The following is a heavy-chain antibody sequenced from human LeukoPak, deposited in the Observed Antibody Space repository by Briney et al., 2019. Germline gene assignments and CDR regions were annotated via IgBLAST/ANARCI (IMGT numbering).Heavy chain of an antibody. D-gene: IGHD3-10*01. V-gene: IGHV4-59*01. CDR1: GGSISSYY. J-gene: IGHJ4*02. CDR3: ARASRYMVRGAALEY. CDR2: IYYSGIT. Sequence: SETLSLTCTVSGGSISSYYWIWIRQPPGKGLEWIGYIYYSGITNYNPSLKSRVTISVDTSKKQFSLELSSVTAADTAVYYCARASRYMVRGAALEYWGQGTLVTVSS.